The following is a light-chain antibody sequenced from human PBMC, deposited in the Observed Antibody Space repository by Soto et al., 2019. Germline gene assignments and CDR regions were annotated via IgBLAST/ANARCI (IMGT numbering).Light chain of an antibody. CDR1: SSNIGAGYD. CDR2: GNN. V-gene: IGLV1-40*01. J-gene: IGLJ2*01. CDR3: QSFDSSLRGGV. Sequence: QSVLTQPPSVSGAPGQRVTICCTGSSSNIGAGYDVHWYQQLPGTAPKLLIYGNNNRPSGVPDRFSGSKSGTSASLAITGLQAEDEAHYYCQSFDSSLRGGVFGGGTKLTVL.